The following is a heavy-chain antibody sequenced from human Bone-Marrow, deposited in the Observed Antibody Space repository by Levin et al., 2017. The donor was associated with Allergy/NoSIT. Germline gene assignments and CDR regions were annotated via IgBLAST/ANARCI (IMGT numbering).Heavy chain of an antibody. V-gene: IGHV3-7*01. CDR1: GFTFSSFW. CDR2: MKEDGSEN. CDR3: ARSGRAADSYYSYMDV. J-gene: IGHJ6*03. Sequence: RSGGSLRLSCAASGFTFSSFWMSWVRQAPGKGLEWVASMKEDGSENFYVDSVKGRFTISRDNAKNSLYLQMNSLRTEDTAVYYCARSGRAADSYYSYMDVWGKGTTVTVSS. D-gene: IGHD2-15*01.